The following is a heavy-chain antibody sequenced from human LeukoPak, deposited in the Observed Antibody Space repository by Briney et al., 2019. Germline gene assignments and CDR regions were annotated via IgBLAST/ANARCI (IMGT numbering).Heavy chain of an antibody. D-gene: IGHD4-23*01. CDR3: ARGRTVVTHYYYYGMDV. V-gene: IGHV1-18*01. J-gene: IGHJ6*02. CDR2: ISAYNGNT. CDR1: GYTFTSYG. Sequence: GASVKVSCKASGYTFTSYGISWVRQAPGQGLEWMGWISAYNGNTNYAQKLQGRGTMTTDTSTSTADMELRSLRSDDTAVYYCARGRTVVTHYYYYGMDVWGQGTTVTVSS.